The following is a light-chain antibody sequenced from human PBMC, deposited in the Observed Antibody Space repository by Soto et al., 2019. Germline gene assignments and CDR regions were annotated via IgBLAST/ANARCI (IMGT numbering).Light chain of an antibody. CDR1: SSNIGAGCD. CDR3: QSYDTSLSGPVV. V-gene: IGLV1-40*01. CDR2: GNT. Sequence: QSVLTQPPSVSGAPGQRVTMSCTGSSSNIGAGCDVHWYQHLPGTAPKLLIYGNTNRPSRVPDRFSGSKSGTSASLAITGLQAEDEADYYCQSYDTSLSGPVVFGGGTKLTVL. J-gene: IGLJ2*01.